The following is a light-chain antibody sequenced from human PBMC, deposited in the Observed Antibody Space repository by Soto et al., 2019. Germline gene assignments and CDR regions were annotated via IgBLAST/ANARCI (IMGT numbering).Light chain of an antibody. CDR1: QGISNF. V-gene: IGKV1-27*01. J-gene: IGKJ1*01. CDR2: AAS. Sequence: DIPMTQAPSTLSASLGYRVTITCRANQGISNFLAWYQQKPGQVPKLLMYAASTLHSGVPSRFSGSRSGTDFTLTISSLQPEDVATYHCQKYNTAPQTFGQGANVDIK. CDR3: QKYNTAPQT.